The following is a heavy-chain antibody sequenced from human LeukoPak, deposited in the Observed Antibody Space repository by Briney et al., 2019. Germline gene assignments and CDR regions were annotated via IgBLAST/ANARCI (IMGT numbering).Heavy chain of an antibody. Sequence: SETLSLTCAVYGGSFSGYYWTWIRQPPGKGLEWIGEINHSGSTNYNPSLKSRVTISVDTSKNQFSLKLSSVTAADTAVYYCARGSSSSRYGYFDYWGQGTLVTVSS. CDR1: GGSFSGYY. CDR2: INHSGST. D-gene: IGHD6-13*01. CDR3: ARGSSSSRYGYFDY. J-gene: IGHJ4*02. V-gene: IGHV4-34*01.